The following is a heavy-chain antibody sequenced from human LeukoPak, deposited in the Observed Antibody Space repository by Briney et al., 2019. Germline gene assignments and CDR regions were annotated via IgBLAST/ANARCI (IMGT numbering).Heavy chain of an antibody. Sequence: PSETLSLTCTVSGGSINSYYWTWIRQPPGKGLEWIGYIYYLGSTNYNPSLNGRVTISLDTSENQFSLKLTSVTAADTALYYCAGATIAAAGFSFDYWGQGTLVTVSS. CDR1: GGSINSYY. D-gene: IGHD6-13*01. CDR2: IYYLGST. J-gene: IGHJ4*02. V-gene: IGHV4-59*01. CDR3: AGATIAAAGFSFDY.